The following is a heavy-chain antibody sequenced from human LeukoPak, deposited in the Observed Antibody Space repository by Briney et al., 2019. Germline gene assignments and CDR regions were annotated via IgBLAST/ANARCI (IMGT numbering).Heavy chain of an antibody. CDR1: GLTSDDHA. Sequence: PGRSLRLSCEVSGLTSDDHAMHWVRQAPGKGLEWVSGIFWRSGDTGYADSVKGRFTISRDNAKNSLYLQMNSLRAEDTALYYCAKVAPYAAGTDWGQGTLVTVSS. J-gene: IGHJ4*02. D-gene: IGHD6-13*01. CDR2: IFWRSGDT. CDR3: AKVAPYAAGTD. V-gene: IGHV3-9*02.